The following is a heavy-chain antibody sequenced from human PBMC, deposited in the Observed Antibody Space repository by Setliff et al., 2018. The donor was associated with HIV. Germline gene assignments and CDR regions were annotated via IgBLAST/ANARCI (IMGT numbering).Heavy chain of an antibody. CDR1: GYTFTTYG. V-gene: IGHV1-18*01. CDR2: ISTYSDER. Sequence: ASVKVSCKPSGYTFTTYGLSWVRQAPGQGLEWMGWISTYSDERSYAQNLQGRVTMTTDTSTSTAYMELGSLRFDDTAVYYCARDVEHMMDVWGQGTTVTVSS. J-gene: IGHJ6*02. CDR3: ARDVEHMMDV.